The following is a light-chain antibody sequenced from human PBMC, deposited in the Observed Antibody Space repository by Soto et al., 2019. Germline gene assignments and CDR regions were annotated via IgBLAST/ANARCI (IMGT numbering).Light chain of an antibody. V-gene: IGLV2-14*01. CDR2: DVS. CDR3: CSYAGSSTSVV. J-gene: IGLJ2*01. Sequence: QSALTQPASVSGSPGQSITISCTGTSSDVGGYNYVSWYQQHPGKAPKLMIYDVSNRPSGVSNRFSGSKSGNTASLTISGLQAEDEADYYCCSYAGSSTSVVFGGGTKVTVL. CDR1: SSDVGGYNY.